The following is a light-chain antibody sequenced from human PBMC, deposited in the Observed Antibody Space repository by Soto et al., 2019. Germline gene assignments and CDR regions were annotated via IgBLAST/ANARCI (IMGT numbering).Light chain of an antibody. CDR3: QQASSFPLP. CDR2: SAS. Sequence: DLKMTQSPSSVSASVGDRVTITCRASEAISSWLAWYQQKPGRAPKLLIYSASSLQNVALSRFTGSGSCTDSTFTITSLQPVDTAIYYCQQASSFPLPLGGGTKVEIK. J-gene: IGKJ4*01. V-gene: IGKV1-12*01. CDR1: EAISSW.